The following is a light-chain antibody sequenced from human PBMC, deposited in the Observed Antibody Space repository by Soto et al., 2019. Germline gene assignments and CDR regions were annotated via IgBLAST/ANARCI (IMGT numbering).Light chain of an antibody. CDR1: QTINNN. CDR2: GAS. Sequence: VMTQAPATLSVSPGERATLSCRASQTINNNVAWYQLKDGQVPRLVIYGASTRATDIPARFSGSGSGTEFTLTISSLQSEDFATYYCQQYGSSPTTFGQGTKVDI. CDR3: QQYGSSPTT. J-gene: IGKJ1*01. V-gene: IGKV3-15*01.